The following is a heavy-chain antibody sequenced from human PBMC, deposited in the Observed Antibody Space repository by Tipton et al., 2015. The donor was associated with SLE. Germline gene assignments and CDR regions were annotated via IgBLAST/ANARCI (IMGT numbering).Heavy chain of an antibody. CDR3: ARARYYDFWSGYSFDY. Sequence: TLSLTCTVSGGSISSYYWSWIRQPPGKGLEWIGYIYYSGSTNYNPSLKSRVTISVDTSKNQFSLKLSSVTAADTAAYYCARARYYDFWSGYSFDYWGQGPLVTVSS. CDR1: GGSISSYY. CDR2: IYYSGST. V-gene: IGHV4-59*07. J-gene: IGHJ4*02. D-gene: IGHD3-3*01.